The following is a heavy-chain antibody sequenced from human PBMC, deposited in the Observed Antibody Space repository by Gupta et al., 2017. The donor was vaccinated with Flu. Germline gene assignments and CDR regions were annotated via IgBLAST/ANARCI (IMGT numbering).Heavy chain of an antibody. D-gene: IGHD2-15*01. CDR1: GGSISRSSYY. Sequence: QLQLQESGPGLVKPSETLSLPCTVSGGSISRSSYYWGWFRQPPGTGLDGIGRIYYSGSNYYNPALKSRVTISVDTSKNQFSLKLSSVTAADTAVYYCARHHRYCSGGSCYSGFRFYYYYGMDVWGQGTTVTGSS. J-gene: IGHJ6*02. CDR2: IYYSGSN. V-gene: IGHV4-39*01. CDR3: ARHHRYCSGGSCYSGFRFYYYYGMDV.